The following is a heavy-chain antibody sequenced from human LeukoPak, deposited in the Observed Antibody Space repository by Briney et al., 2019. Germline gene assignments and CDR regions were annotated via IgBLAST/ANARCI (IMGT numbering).Heavy chain of an antibody. D-gene: IGHD6-13*01. CDR3: AKVGGSRPFDY. CDR1: GFTFSTYW. J-gene: IGHJ4*02. CDR2: INSDGSST. V-gene: IGHV3-74*01. Sequence: PGGSLRLSCAASGFTFSTYWMHWVRQAPGKGLVWVSRINSDGSSTNYADSVKGRFTISRDNAKNTLYLQMNSLRAEDTAVYYCAKVGGSRPFDYWGQGTLVTVSS.